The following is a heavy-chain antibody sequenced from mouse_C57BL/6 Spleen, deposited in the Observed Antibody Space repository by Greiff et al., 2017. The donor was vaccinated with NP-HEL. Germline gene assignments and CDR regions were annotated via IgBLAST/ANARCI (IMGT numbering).Heavy chain of an antibody. J-gene: IGHJ2*01. CDR3: AREDYGRGGFDY. CDR1: GYSITSGYD. Sequence: EVQLQESGPGMVKPSQSLSLTCTVTGYSITSGYDWHWIRHFPGNKLEWMGYISYSGSTNYNPSLKSRISITHDTSKNHFFLKLNSVTTEDTATYYCAREDYGRGGFDYWGQGTTLTVSS. CDR2: ISYSGST. V-gene: IGHV3-1*01. D-gene: IGHD1-1*01.